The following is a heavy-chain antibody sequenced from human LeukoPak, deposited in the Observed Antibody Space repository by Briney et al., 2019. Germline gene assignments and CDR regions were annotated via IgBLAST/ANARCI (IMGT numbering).Heavy chain of an antibody. J-gene: IGHJ4*02. CDR2: IGTSASTL. D-gene: IGHD6-13*01. CDR1: GFTFSAYY. CDR3: ARVGSLAAAGTIDY. V-gene: IGHV3-11*01. Sequence: GGSLRLSCAASGFTFSAYYMSWFRQAPGKGLEWISYIGTSASTLYYADSVKGRFTISRDNAKNSLYLQMNSLRTEDTAVYYCARVGSLAAAGTIDYRGQGTLVTVSS.